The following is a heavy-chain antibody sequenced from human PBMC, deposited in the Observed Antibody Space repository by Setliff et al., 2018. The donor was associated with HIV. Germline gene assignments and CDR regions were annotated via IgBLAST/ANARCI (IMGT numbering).Heavy chain of an antibody. CDR3: ARGELDLDY. CDR1: GYRFTSYA. Sequence: ASVKVSCKASGYRFTSYAMNWVRQAPGQGLEWMGWINTHTGNPTYAQGFTGRFVFSLDTSVGTAYLQISSLKAEDTAVYYCARGELDLDYWGQGALVTSPQ. CDR2: INTHTGNP. J-gene: IGHJ4*02. V-gene: IGHV7-4-1*02. D-gene: IGHD1-1*01.